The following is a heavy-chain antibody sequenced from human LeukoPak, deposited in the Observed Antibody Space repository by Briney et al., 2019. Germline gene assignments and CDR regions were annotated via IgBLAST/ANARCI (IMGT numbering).Heavy chain of an antibody. CDR2: ISYDGSNK. Sequence: PGGSLRLSCAASGFTFSSYWMSWVRQAPGKGLEWVAVISYDGSNKYYADSVKGRFTISRDNSKNTLYLQMNSLRAEDTAVYYCAKVRDFRSGSGFDYWGQGTLVTVSS. J-gene: IGHJ4*02. CDR1: GFTFSSYW. V-gene: IGHV3-30*18. CDR3: AKVRDFRSGSGFDY. D-gene: IGHD3-3*01.